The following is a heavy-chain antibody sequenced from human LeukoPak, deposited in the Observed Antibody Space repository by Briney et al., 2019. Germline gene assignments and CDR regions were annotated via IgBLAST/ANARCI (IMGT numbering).Heavy chain of an antibody. CDR2: INPSGGST. Sequence: ASVKVSCKASGYTFTSYYMHWVRQAPEQGLEWMGIINPSGGSTSYAQKFQGRVTMTRDTSTSTVYMELSSLRSEDTAVYYCARDRLRGDAFDIWGQGTMVTVSS. V-gene: IGHV1-46*01. CDR1: GYTFTSYY. CDR3: ARDRLRGDAFDI. D-gene: IGHD4-17*01. J-gene: IGHJ3*02.